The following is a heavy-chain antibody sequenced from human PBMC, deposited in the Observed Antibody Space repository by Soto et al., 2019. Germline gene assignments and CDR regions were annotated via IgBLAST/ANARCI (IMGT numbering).Heavy chain of an antibody. CDR2: IYYSGGT. Sequence: QVQLQESGPGLVKPSETLSLTCTVSGGSISSYYWSWIRQPPGKGLEWIGYIYYSGGTNYNPSLTRRVTISVDTSKNQFSLKLSSVTAADTAVDYCARAFDYGAAEIDYWGQGTLVTVSS. V-gene: IGHV4-59*01. D-gene: IGHD4-17*01. CDR3: ARAFDYGAAEIDY. J-gene: IGHJ4*02. CDR1: GGSISSYY.